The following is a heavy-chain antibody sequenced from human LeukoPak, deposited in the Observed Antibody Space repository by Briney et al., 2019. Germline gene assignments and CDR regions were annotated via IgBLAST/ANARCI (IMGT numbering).Heavy chain of an antibody. CDR3: ARVPTDRDFWSAGYYYYMDV. CDR1: GFTFSSYA. J-gene: IGHJ6*03. CDR2: ISGSGGST. D-gene: IGHD3-3*01. V-gene: IGHV3-23*01. Sequence: PGESLRLSCAASGFTFSSYAMSWIRQAPGKGLEWVSVISGSGGSTYYADSVKGRFTISRDNAKNSLYLQMNSLRAEDTAVYYCARVPTDRDFWSAGYYYYMDVWGKGTTVTVSS.